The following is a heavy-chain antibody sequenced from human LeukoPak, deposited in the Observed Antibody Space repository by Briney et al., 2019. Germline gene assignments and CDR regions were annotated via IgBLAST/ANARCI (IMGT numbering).Heavy chain of an antibody. V-gene: IGHV3-74*01. D-gene: IGHD1-26*01. CDR2: INTDGGDT. CDR1: GFTFGSYW. CDR3: ARDEKIVGASGQDY. Sequence: GGSLRLSCAASGFTFGSYWMHWVRQAPGKGLVWVSRINTDGGDTIYADSVKGRFTFSRDNAKNTLFLQMNSLRAEDTAVYYCARDEKIVGASGQDYWGQGTLVTVSS. J-gene: IGHJ4*02.